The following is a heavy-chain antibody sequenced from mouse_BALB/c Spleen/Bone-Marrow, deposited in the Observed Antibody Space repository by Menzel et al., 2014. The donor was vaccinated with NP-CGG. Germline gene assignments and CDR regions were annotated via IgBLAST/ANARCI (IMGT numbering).Heavy chain of an antibody. CDR3: VKLPNWDYAMDY. J-gene: IGHJ4*01. Sequence: VMLVESGPGLVAPSQSLSITCTVSGFSLTNYAASWVRQPPGKGLEWLGVTWGDGSTNYHSALISRLSISKDNSKSQVFLKLNSVQADDTATYFCVKLPNWDYAMDYWGQGTSVTVSS. D-gene: IGHD4-1*01. CDR1: GFSLTNYA. V-gene: IGHV2-3*01. CDR2: TWGDGST.